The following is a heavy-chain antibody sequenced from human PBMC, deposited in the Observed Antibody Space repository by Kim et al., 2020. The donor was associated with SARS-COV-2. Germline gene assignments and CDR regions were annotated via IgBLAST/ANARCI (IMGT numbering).Heavy chain of an antibody. CDR3: AKDRLSSPNSLGAFDY. D-gene: IGHD2-2*01. CDR1: GFTFHDYA. Sequence: GGSLRLSCAASGFTFHDYAMHWVRQAPGKGLEWVSLLSWDGGSTYYVDSVKGRFTISRDNSKNSLYLQMNSLRAEDTALYYCAKDRLSSPNSLGAFDYWGQGTLVTVSS. V-gene: IGHV3-43D*03. CDR2: LSWDGGST. J-gene: IGHJ4*02.